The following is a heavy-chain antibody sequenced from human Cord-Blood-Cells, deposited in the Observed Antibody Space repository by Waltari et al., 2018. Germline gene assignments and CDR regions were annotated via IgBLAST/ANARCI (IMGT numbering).Heavy chain of an antibody. J-gene: IGHJ4*02. Sequence: EVQLLESGGGLVQPGGSLRLSCAASGFTFSSYAMSWVRQAPGKGLGWVAAISGSGGSTYYADSGKGRFTISRDNSKNTLYLQMNSLRAEDTAVYYCAKRGGVGSSSSWYFDYWGQGTLVTVSS. V-gene: IGHV3-23*01. CDR2: ISGSGGST. CDR3: AKRGGVGSSSSWYFDY. CDR1: GFTFSSYA. D-gene: IGHD6-6*01.